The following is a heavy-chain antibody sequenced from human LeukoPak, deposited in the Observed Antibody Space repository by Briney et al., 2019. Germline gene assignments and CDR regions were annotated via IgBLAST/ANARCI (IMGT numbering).Heavy chain of an antibody. V-gene: IGHV3-33*01. CDR1: GFTFSSYG. D-gene: IGHD3-22*01. CDR2: IWYDGSNK. CDR3: ARGFGVVITTVPLDY. Sequence: GGSLRLSCAASGFTFSSYGMHWVRQAPGKGLEWVAVIWYDGSNKYYADSVKGRFTISRDNSKNTVYLQMNSLRAEDTAVYYCARGFGVVITTVPLDYWGQGTLVTVSS. J-gene: IGHJ4*02.